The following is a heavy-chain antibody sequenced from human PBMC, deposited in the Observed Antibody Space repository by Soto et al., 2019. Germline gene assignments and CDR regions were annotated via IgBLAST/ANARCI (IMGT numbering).Heavy chain of an antibody. Sequence: GGSLRLSCAASGFTFSDYYISWIRQAPGKGLEWVSYISSSGSTIYYADSVKGRFTISRDNAKNSLYLQMNSLRAEDTAVYYCARAGGSSWYRGVWFDPWGQGTLVTVSS. D-gene: IGHD6-13*01. CDR1: GFTFSDYY. CDR2: ISSSGSTI. V-gene: IGHV3-11*01. CDR3: ARAGGSSWYRGVWFDP. J-gene: IGHJ5*02.